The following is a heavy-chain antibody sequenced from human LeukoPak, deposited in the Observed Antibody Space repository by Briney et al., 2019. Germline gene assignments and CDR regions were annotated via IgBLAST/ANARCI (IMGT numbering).Heavy chain of an antibody. CDR1: GFTFSSYA. Sequence: PGGSLRLSCAASGFTFSSYAMSWIRQAPGKGLEWVSAISGSGGSTYYADSVKGRFTISRDNSKNTLYLQMNSPRAEDTAVYYCAKDPHYYDSSGYYFGGFDYWGQGTLVTVSS. CDR2: ISGSGGST. J-gene: IGHJ4*02. CDR3: AKDPHYYDSSGYYFGGFDY. V-gene: IGHV3-23*01. D-gene: IGHD3-22*01.